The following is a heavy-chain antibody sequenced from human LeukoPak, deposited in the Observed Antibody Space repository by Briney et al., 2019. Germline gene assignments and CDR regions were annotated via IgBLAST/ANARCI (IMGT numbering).Heavy chain of an antibody. J-gene: IGHJ4*02. D-gene: IGHD1-14*01. CDR1: GFSFSSYD. CDR3: AKDGANRNYDS. CDR2: IRVDGVIK. V-gene: IGHV3-30*02. Sequence: GGSLRLSCAASGFSFSSYDMYWVRQAPGKGLEWVAFIRVDGVIKYHADSVKGRFTISRDNSKSTLYLQINSLRPADTAVYFCAKDGANRNYDSWGQGTLVTVSS.